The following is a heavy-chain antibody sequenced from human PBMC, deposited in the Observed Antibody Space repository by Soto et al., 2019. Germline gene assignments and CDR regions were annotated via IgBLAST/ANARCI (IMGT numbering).Heavy chain of an antibody. CDR1: GGTFSRYA. D-gene: IGHD6-19*01. J-gene: IGHJ2*01. Sequence: QVQLVQSGAEVKKPGSSVKVSCKASGGTFSRYAISWVRQAPGQGLEWMGGITPMFGTANYAQKFQGRVTITADESTSTVHMEPRRLGSEDTAVYYCAQTLGSAVAGPGRFDLWGRGTLVIVSS. V-gene: IGHV1-69*12. CDR3: AQTLGSAVAGPGRFDL. CDR2: ITPMFGTA.